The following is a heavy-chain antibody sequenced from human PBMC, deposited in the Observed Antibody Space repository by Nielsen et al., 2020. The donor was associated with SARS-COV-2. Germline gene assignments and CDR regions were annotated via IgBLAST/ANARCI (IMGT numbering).Heavy chain of an antibody. CDR1: GYILTNYY. J-gene: IGHJ4*02. D-gene: IGHD3-22*01. CDR2: IHPSRGST. CDR3: AREHFVGGLGIVVVISTILDY. Sequence: ASVKVSCQDSGYILTNYYMHWVRQAPRQGLEWMGIIHPSRGSTSYPQKFQGRVTMTRDTSMSTVYMELSSLRSEDTAVYYCAREHFVGGLGIVVVISTILDYWGQGTLVTVSS. V-gene: IGHV1-46*01.